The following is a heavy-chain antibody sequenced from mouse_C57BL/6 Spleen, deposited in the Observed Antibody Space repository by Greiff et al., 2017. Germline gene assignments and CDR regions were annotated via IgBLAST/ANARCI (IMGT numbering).Heavy chain of an antibody. V-gene: IGHV5-4*01. J-gene: IGHJ3*01. D-gene: IGHD2-4*01. CDR3: ASLSTMITTPGAY. CDR2: ISDGGSYT. Sequence: VQLKESGGGLVKPGGSLKLSCAASGFTFSSYAMSWVRQTPEKRLEWVATISDGGSYTYYPDNVKGRFTISRDNAKNNLYLQMSHLKSEDTAMYYCASLSTMITTPGAYWGQGTLVTVSA. CDR1: GFTFSSYA.